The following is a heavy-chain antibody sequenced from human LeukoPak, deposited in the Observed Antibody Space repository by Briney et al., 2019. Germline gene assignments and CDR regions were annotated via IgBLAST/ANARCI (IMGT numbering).Heavy chain of an antibody. CDR3: ARVLPVPYLLDS. V-gene: IGHV4-38-2*01. CDR1: GHSSTRGYY. Sequence: PSETLSLTCAISGHSSTRGYYWAWFRQSPGKGLEWIATFFQSEKSFYNASLKSRDIMSLDTSKSQFSLNLTSVTAADTAVYYCARVLPVPYLLDSWGQGTHVTVSS. J-gene: IGHJ4*02. CDR2: FFQSEKS. D-gene: IGHD2/OR15-2a*01.